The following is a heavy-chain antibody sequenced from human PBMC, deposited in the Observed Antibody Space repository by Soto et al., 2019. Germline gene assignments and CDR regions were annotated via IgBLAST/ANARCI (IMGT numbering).Heavy chain of an antibody. V-gene: IGHV1-18*01. CDR3: AIADYGDPDY. CDR1: GSTFPSST. Sequence: ASGKVSCKAXGSTFPSSTVSWVRQAPGQGLEWMGWINAHNGNTKYAQKFQGRLTMTTDTSTGTGYMELRSLRSDDTAIYFCAIADYGDPDYWGQGTLVTVSS. D-gene: IGHD4-17*01. CDR2: INAHNGNT. J-gene: IGHJ4*02.